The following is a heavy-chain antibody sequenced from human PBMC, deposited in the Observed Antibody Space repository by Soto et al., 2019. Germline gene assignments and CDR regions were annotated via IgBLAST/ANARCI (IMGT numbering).Heavy chain of an antibody. CDR2: ISSSSSYI. D-gene: IGHD6-19*01. Sequence: EVQLVESGGGLVKPGGSLRLSCAASGFTFSSYSMNWVRQAPGKGLEWVSSISSSSSYIYYADSVKGRFTISRDNAKNSLYLQMNSLRAEDTAVYYCARDRIAVAGRRRGSGMDVWGQGTMVTVSS. CDR3: ARDRIAVAGRRRGSGMDV. V-gene: IGHV3-21*01. J-gene: IGHJ6*02. CDR1: GFTFSSYS.